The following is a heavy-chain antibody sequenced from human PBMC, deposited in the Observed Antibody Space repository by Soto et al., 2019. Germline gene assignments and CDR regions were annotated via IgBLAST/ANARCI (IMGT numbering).Heavy chain of an antibody. CDR3: EGEMAGLGGEYDY. CDR2: ISGSSGNA. D-gene: IGHD3-16*01. Sequence: QVQLVQSGAEVKNPGASVKVSCKTSGYTFTKYGVGWVRQAPGQGLEWMGWISGSSGNANYAEKVQGRITLTTDTSTSTAYVELRSLRSDDTAVYYCEGEMAGLGGEYDYWGQGTLVTVSS. J-gene: IGHJ4*02. CDR1: GYTFTKYG. V-gene: IGHV1-18*01.